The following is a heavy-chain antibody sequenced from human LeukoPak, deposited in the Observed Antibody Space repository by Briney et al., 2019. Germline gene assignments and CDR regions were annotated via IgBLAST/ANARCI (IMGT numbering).Heavy chain of an antibody. Sequence: ASVKVSCKASGYTFTGYYMHWVRQAPGQGLEWMGWINPNSGGTNYAQKFQGRVTMTRDTSISTAYMELSRLRFDDTAVYYCASGSSYDSSGRGFDCWGQGTLVTVSS. V-gene: IGHV1-2*02. CDR1: GYTFTGYY. CDR3: ASGSSYDSSGRGFDC. CDR2: INPNSGGT. D-gene: IGHD3-22*01. J-gene: IGHJ4*02.